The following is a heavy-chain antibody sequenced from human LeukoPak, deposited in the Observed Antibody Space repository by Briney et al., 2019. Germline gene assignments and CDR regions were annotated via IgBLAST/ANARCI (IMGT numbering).Heavy chain of an antibody. Sequence: GGSLRLSCAASGFTFSNYWMHWVRQAPGKGLVWVSRINSDGSSTNYADSVKGRFTISRDNAKNTLYPQMNSLRDEETAVYYCVRGSHAFDYWGQGTLVTVSS. J-gene: IGHJ4*02. V-gene: IGHV3-74*01. CDR2: INSDGSST. CDR3: VRGSHAFDY. CDR1: GFTFSNYW.